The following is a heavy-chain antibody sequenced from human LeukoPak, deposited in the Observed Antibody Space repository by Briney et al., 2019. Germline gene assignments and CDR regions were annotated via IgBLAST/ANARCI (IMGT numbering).Heavy chain of an antibody. CDR2: ISSSSSYI. CDR1: GFTFSSYS. CDR3: ARRIFYSSSEDYYYYMDV. D-gene: IGHD6-6*01. J-gene: IGHJ6*03. V-gene: IGHV3-21*01. Sequence: GGSLRLSCAASGFTFSSYSMNWVRQAPGKGLKWVSSISSSSSYIYYADSVKGRFTISRDNAKNSLYLQMNSLRAEDTAVYYCARRIFYSSSEDYYYYMDVWGKGTTVTVSS.